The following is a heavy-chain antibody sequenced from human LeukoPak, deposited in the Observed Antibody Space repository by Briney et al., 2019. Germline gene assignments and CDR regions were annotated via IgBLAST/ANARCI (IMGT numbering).Heavy chain of an antibody. V-gene: IGHV1-69*04. CDR1: GGTFSSYA. J-gene: IGHJ3*02. CDR2: IIPILGIA. Sequence: GASVKVSCKASGGTFSSYAISWVRQAPGQGLEWMGRIIPILGIANYAQKFQGRVTITADKSTSTAYMELSSLRSEDTAVYYCASLKVDYTHDAFDIWGQGTMVTVSS. CDR3: ASLKVDYTHDAFDI. D-gene: IGHD4-11*01.